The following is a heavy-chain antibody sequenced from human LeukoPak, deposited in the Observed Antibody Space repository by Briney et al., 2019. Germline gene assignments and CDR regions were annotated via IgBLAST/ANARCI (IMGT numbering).Heavy chain of an antibody. CDR3: ARDGAYYYYGMDV. D-gene: IGHD3-16*01. V-gene: IGHV4-59*01. CDR1: GGSISSYY. CDR2: IYYSGST. Sequence: SETLSLTCTVSGGSISSYYWSWIRQPPGKGLEWIGYIYYSGSTNYNPSLKNRVTISVDTSKNQFSLKLSSVTAADTAVYYCARDGAYYYYGMDVWGQGTTVTVSS. J-gene: IGHJ6*02.